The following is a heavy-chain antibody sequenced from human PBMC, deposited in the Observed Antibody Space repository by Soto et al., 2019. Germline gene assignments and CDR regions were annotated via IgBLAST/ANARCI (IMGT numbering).Heavy chain of an antibody. V-gene: IGHV3-33*01. CDR3: ARDLYSSGWFGLDY. J-gene: IGHJ4*02. CDR1: GFTFSSYG. Sequence: QVQLVESGGGVVQPGRSLRLSCAASGFTFSSYGMHWVRQAPGKGLEWVAVIWYDGSNKYYADSVKGRFTISRDNSKNTLYLQMNSLIAEDTAVYYCARDLYSSGWFGLDYWGQGALVTVSS. CDR2: IWYDGSNK. D-gene: IGHD6-19*01.